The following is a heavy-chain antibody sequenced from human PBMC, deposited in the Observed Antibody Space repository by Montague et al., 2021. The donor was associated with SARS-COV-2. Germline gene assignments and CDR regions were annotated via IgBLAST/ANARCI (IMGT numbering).Heavy chain of an antibody. J-gene: IGHJ5*02. CDR2: IYHSGST. V-gene: IGHV4-38-2*02. Sequence: SETLSLTCTVSGYSIISGYYWGWIRQPPGKVLLWIGSIYHSGSTYYNPSLKSRVTISVDTSKNQFSLKLSSVTAADTAVYYCARERRYCSGGSCYSGWFDPWGQGTRVTVSS. CDR1: GYSIISGYY. D-gene: IGHD2-15*01. CDR3: ARERRYCSGGSCYSGWFDP.